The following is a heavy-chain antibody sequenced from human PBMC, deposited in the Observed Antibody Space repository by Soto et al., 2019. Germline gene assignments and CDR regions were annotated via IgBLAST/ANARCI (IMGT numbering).Heavy chain of an antibody. D-gene: IGHD3-10*01. Sequence: SETLSLTCAVSGGSISSGGYSWSWIRQPPGKGLEWIGYIYHSGSTYYNPSLKSRVTISVDRSKNQFSLKLISVTAADTAVYYCARGVTMVRGVIFDAFDIWGQGTMVTVSS. CDR2: IYHSGST. CDR1: GGSISSGGYS. CDR3: ARGVTMVRGVIFDAFDI. V-gene: IGHV4-30-2*01. J-gene: IGHJ3*02.